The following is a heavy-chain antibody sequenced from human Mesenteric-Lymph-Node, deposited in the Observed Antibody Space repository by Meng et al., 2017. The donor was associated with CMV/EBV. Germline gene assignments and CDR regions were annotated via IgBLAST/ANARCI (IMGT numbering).Heavy chain of an antibody. CDR2: IVVGSGNT. Sequence: SVKVSCKASGFTFTSSAVQWVRQARGQRLEWIGWIVVGSGNTNYAQKFQERVTITRDMSTSTAYMELSSLRSEDTAVYYCAAEVGRGSYYWFDPWGQGTLVTVSS. CDR3: AAEVGRGSYYWFDP. D-gene: IGHD1-26*01. V-gene: IGHV1-58*01. CDR1: GFTFTSSA. J-gene: IGHJ5*02.